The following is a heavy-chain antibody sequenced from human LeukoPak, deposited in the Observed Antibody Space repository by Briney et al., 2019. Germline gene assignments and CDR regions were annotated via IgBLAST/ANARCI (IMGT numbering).Heavy chain of an antibody. D-gene: IGHD1-1*01. V-gene: IGHV4-4*02. CDR2: IYQSGST. CDR3: ARVTGTTPFDY. J-gene: IGHJ4*02. CDR1: GGSISSSNW. Sequence: SETLSLTCAVSGGSISSSNWWSWVRQPPGKGLEWIGEIYQSGSTNYNPSLENRVTISVDKSENQFSLKLTSVTAADTAVYFCARVTGTTPFDYWGQGTLVTVSS.